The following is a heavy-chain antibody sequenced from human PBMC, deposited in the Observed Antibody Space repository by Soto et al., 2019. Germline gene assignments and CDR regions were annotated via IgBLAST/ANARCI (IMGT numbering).Heavy chain of an antibody. CDR2: IYYNGRT. J-gene: IGHJ6*02. V-gene: IGHV4-59*01. CDR3: ARGGYRGYDYAFYYYGMDV. CDR1: GASIKTYY. D-gene: IGHD5-12*01. Sequence: PSETLSLTCTVSGASIKTYYWSWIRQSPGKGLEWIGYIYYNGRTNYNPSLKSRVTLSVDTSKNQFSLKLTSVTTADTAVYYCARGGYRGYDYAFYYYGMDVWGQGTTVTVS.